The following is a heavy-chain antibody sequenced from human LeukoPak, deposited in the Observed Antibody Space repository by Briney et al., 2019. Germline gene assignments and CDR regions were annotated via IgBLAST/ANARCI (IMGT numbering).Heavy chain of an antibody. V-gene: IGHV1-69*05. Sequence: SVKVSCKASGGTFSSYAISWLRQAPGQGLEWMGGIIPIFGTANYAQKFQGRVTITTDESTSTAYMELSSLRSEDTAVYYCARGGRGEQQLVYFDYWGQGTLVTVSS. CDR2: IIPIFGTA. CDR1: GGTFSSYA. J-gene: IGHJ4*02. D-gene: IGHD6-13*01. CDR3: ARGGRGEQQLVYFDY.